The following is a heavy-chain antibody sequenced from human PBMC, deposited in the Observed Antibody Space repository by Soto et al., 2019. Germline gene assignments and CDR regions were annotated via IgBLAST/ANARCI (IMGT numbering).Heavy chain of an antibody. D-gene: IGHD2-2*01. J-gene: IGHJ5*02. CDR2: ISAYNGNT. CDR1: GYTLTSYG. V-gene: IGHV1-18*01. CDR3: ARPHCSSTSCSFDP. Sequence: GASVKVCCKASGYTLTSYGISWVRQATGQGLEWMGWISAYNGNTNYAQKLQGRVTMTTDTSTSTAYMELRSLRSDDTAVYYCARPHCSSTSCSFDPWGQGTLVTVSS.